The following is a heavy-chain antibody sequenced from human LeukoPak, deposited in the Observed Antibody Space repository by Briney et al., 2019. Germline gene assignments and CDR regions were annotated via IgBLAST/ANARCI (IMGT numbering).Heavy chain of an antibody. Sequence: GGSLRLSCAASGFTFSNAWMSWVRQAPGKGLEWVGRIKSKTDGGTTDYAAPVKGRFTISRDDSKNTLFLQMNSLKTEDTAVYYCTTYRRIFYYDSSGYHDYWGQGTLVTVSS. D-gene: IGHD3-22*01. CDR1: GFTFSNAW. V-gene: IGHV3-15*01. CDR2: IKSKTDGGTT. J-gene: IGHJ4*02. CDR3: TTYRRIFYYDSSGYHDY.